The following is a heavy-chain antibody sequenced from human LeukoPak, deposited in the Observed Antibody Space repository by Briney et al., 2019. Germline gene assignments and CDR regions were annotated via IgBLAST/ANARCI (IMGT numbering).Heavy chain of an antibody. D-gene: IGHD3-3*01. V-gene: IGHV4-34*01. CDR2: INHSGST. J-gene: IGHJ4*02. CDR1: GGSISSYY. Sequence: PSETLSLTCTVSGGSISSYYWSWIRQPPGKGLEWIGEINHSGSTNYNPSLKSRVTISVDTSKNQFSLKLSSVTAADTAVYYCARGASYDFWSGYYSIAAAGLFDYWGQGTLVTVSS. CDR3: ARGASYDFWSGYYSIAAAGLFDY.